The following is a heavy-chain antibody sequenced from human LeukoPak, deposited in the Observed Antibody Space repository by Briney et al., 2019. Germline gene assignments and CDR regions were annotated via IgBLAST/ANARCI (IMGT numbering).Heavy chain of an antibody. CDR2: ISSSSSYI. D-gene: IGHD3-3*01. J-gene: IGHJ4*02. CDR1: GFTFSSYS. V-gene: IGHV3-21*01. CDR3: ARSLKEWLSSYFDY. Sequence: PGGSLRLSCAASGFTFSSYSMNWVRQAPGKGLEWVSSISSSSSYIYYADSVKGRFTISRDNAKNSLYLQMNSLRAEDTAVYYCARSLKEWLSSYFDYWGQGTLVTVSS.